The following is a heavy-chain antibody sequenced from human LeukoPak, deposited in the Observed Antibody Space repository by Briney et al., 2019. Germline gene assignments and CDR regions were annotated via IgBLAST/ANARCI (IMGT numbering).Heavy chain of an antibody. CDR1: GFTFSSYA. CDR3: ARGAEYSGSYYGHLGAFDI. Sequence: GGSLRLSCAASGFTFSSYAMNWVRLAPGKGLGYVSGIISSGGSTYYANSVKGRFTISRDNSNNTLFLQMGSLRAEDMAVDYCARGAEYSGSYYGHLGAFDIWAQGTMVTVSS. CDR2: IISSGGST. D-gene: IGHD1-26*01. J-gene: IGHJ3*02. V-gene: IGHV3-64*01.